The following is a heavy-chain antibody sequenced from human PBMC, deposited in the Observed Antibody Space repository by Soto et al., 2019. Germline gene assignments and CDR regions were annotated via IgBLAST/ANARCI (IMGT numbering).Heavy chain of an antibody. CDR3: AKNPYYYGSGSYKRGMDV. CDR1: GFTFSSYG. CDR2: ISYDGSNK. V-gene: IGHV3-30*18. J-gene: IGHJ6*02. D-gene: IGHD3-10*01. Sequence: GGSLRLSCAASGFTFSSYGMHWVRPAPGKGLEWVAVISYDGSNKYYADSVKGRFTISRDNSKNTLYLQMNSLRGEDTAVYYCAKNPYYYGSGSYKRGMDVWGQGTTVIVSS.